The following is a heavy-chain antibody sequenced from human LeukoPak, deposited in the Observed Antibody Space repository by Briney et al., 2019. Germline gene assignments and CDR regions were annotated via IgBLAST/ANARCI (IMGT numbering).Heavy chain of an antibody. CDR3: ARDLWGSYSTGSYLDY. V-gene: IGHV3-7*01. D-gene: IGHD6-19*01. CDR2: VKEDGSVM. J-gene: IGHJ4*02. Sequence: PGGSLRLSCAVSGFPFTNYWMSWVRQAPGKGLEWVANVKEDGSVMYYVDSLRGRFTISRDSAQNSLYLQMNSLRVEDTAVYFCARDLWGSYSTGSYLDYWGQGALVIVSS. CDR1: GFPFTNYW.